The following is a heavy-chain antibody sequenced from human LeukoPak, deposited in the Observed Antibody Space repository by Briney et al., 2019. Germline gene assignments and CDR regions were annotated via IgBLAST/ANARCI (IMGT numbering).Heavy chain of an antibody. CDR2: ISGSSSTI. V-gene: IGHV3-48*02. J-gene: IGHJ4*02. Sequence: GGSLRLSCAASGFTFSSYSMNWVRQAPGKGLKWISYISGSSSTIYYADSVKGRFTISRDNAKNSLYLQMNSLRDEDTAVYYCARAKIVGATCFDYWGQGTLVTVSS. CDR3: ARAKIVGATCFDY. CDR1: GFTFSSYS. D-gene: IGHD1-26*01.